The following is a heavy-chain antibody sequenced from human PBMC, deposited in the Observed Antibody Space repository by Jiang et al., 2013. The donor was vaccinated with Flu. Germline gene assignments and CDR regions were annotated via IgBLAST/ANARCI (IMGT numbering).Heavy chain of an antibody. CDR1: GFTVTNTY. CDR2: IYGGGRT. V-gene: IGHV3-53*01. CDR3: ARIPMKFQLLPSDY. Sequence: QLVESGGGLIQAGGSLRLSCAVSGFTVTNTYMSWVRQAPGKGLEWVSVIYGGGRTYYADSVKGRFTLSRDTTKDTVYLQMHSLRAEDTAVYYCARIPMKFQLLPSDYWGQGTLVTVSS. J-gene: IGHJ4*02. D-gene: IGHD2-2*01.